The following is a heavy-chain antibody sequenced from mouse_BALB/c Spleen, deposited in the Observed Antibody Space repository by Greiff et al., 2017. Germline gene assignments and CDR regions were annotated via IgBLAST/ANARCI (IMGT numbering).Heavy chain of an antibody. Sequence: VQLQQSGAELARPGASVKLSCKASGYTFTDYYINWVKQRTGQGLEWIGEIYPGSGNTYYNEKFKGKATLTADKSSSTAYMQLSSLTSEDSAVDFCARVGYYGYGFDYWGQGTTLTVSA. V-gene: IGHV1-77*01. CDR3: ARVGYYGYGFDY. CDR1: GYTFTDYY. D-gene: IGHD1-2*01. CDR2: IYPGSGNT. J-gene: IGHJ2*01.